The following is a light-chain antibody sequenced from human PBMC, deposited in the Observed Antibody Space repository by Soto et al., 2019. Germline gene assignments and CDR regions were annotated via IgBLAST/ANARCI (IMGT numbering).Light chain of an antibody. V-gene: IGLV2-23*01. CDR3: GSYAGSSFYV. J-gene: IGLJ1*01. Sequence: QSVLTQPASVSESPGQSITISCAGTSSDVGSYNLVSWYQQHPGKAPKLMIYEGSKRPSGVSNRFSGSKSGNTASLTISGLQAEDEADYYCGSYAGSSFYVFGTGTRSPS. CDR2: EGS. CDR1: SSDVGSYNL.